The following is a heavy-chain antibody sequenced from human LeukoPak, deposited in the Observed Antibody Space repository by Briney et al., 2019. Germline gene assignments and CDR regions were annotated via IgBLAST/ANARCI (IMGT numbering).Heavy chain of an antibody. Sequence: PGGSLRLSCAASGFTFSSYAMSWVRRAPGKGLEWVSAISGSGGSTYYADSVKGRFTISRDNSKNTLYLQMNSLRADDTAVYYCARRRIWSGYYTGAFDIWGPGTMVTVSS. CDR1: GFTFSSYA. V-gene: IGHV3-23*01. D-gene: IGHD3-3*01. CDR3: ARRRIWSGYYTGAFDI. CDR2: ISGSGGST. J-gene: IGHJ3*02.